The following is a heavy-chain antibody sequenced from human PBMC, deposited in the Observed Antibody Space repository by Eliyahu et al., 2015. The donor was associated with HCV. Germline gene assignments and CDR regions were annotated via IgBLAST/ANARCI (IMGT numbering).Heavy chain of an antibody. CDR3: ARDHDTTGRAFDY. Sequence: EVQVAESGGGLVQPGGSLRLXXAASGXFTXSSYAMNWVRQAPGKGLEWVSYISGSGSSLYYADSVKGRFTISRDNAKNSLYLQMNSLRADDTAVYYCARDHDTTGRAFDYWGQGTLVTVSS. D-gene: IGHD3-22*01. V-gene: IGHV3-48*04. CDR1: GXFTXSSYA. J-gene: IGHJ4*02. CDR2: ISGSGSSL.